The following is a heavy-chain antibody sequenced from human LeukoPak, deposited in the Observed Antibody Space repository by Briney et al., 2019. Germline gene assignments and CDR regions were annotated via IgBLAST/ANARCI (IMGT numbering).Heavy chain of an antibody. V-gene: IGHV4-59*01. D-gene: IGHD3-3*01. CDR1: GGSISGYY. CDR2: IYYSGST. J-gene: IGHJ4*02. Sequence: SETLSLTCTVSGGSISGYYWSWIRQPPGKGLEWIGYIYYSGSTNYNPSLKSRVTISVDTSKNQFSLKLSSVTAADTAVYYCARFRFLEWSGIDYWGQGTLVTVSS. CDR3: ARFRFLEWSGIDY.